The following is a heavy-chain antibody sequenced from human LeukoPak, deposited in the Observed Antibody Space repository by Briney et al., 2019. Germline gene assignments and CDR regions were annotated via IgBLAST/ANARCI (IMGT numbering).Heavy chain of an antibody. V-gene: IGHV1-2*02. D-gene: IGHD6-6*01. J-gene: IGHJ6*02. CDR2: INPNSGGT. CDR3: ARVPVPGYYYGMDV. Sequence: ASVKVSCKASGYTFTGYYMHWVRQAPGQGLEWMGWINPNSGGTNYAQKFQGRVTMTRDTSISTAYMELSRLRSDATAVYYCARVPVPGYYYGMDVWGQGTTVTVSS. CDR1: GYTFTGYY.